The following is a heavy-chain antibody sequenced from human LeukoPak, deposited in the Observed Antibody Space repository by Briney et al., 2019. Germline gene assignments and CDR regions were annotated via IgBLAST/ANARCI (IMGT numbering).Heavy chain of an antibody. J-gene: IGHJ4*02. CDR3: ARGLRNYYDSSGYAYYFDY. CDR2: INPNSGGT. D-gene: IGHD3-22*01. Sequence: ASVKVSCKASGCTFTGYYMHWVRQAPGQGLEWMGWINPNSGGTNYAQKFQGRVTMTRDTSISTAYMELSRLRSDDTAVYYCARGLRNYYDSSGYAYYFDYWGQGTLVTVSS. CDR1: GCTFTGYY. V-gene: IGHV1-2*02.